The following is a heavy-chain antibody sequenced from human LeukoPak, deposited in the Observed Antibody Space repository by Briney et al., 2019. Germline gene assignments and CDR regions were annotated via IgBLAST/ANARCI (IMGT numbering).Heavy chain of an antibody. CDR3: ARDITPYSDFEPPGDY. CDR2: ISSSSSYI. J-gene: IGHJ4*02. D-gene: IGHD5-12*01. V-gene: IGHV3-21*01. CDR1: GFTFSSYS. Sequence: PGGSLRLSCAASGFTFSSYSMNWVRQAPGKGLEWVSSISSSSSYIYYADSVKGRFTISRDNAKNSLYLQMNSLRADDTAVYYCARDITPYSDFEPPGDYWGQGTLVTVSS.